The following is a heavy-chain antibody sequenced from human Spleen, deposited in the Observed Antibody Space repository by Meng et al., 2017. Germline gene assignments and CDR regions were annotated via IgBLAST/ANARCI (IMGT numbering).Heavy chain of an antibody. J-gene: IGHJ4*02. D-gene: IGHD3-22*01. CDR1: GFTFSSYS. CDR3: ARTGGYDSSGYYYGTYYFDY. V-gene: IGHV3-21*01. CDR2: ISSSSSYI. Sequence: GESLKISCAASGFTFSSYSMNWVRQAPGKGLEWVSSISSSSSYIYYADSVKGRFTISRDNAKNSLYLQMNSLRAEDTAVYYCARTGGYDSSGYYYGTYYFDYWGQGTLVTVSS.